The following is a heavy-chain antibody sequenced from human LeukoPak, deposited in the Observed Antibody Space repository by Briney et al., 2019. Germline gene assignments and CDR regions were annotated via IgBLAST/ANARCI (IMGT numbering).Heavy chain of an antibody. CDR1: GFTFSSYW. J-gene: IGHJ4*02. CDR3: AGHHQAYSRTY. CDR2: ISTDGSST. Sequence: GGSLRLSCAASGFTFSSYWMHWVRQAPGKGLVWVSRISTDGSSTTYADSVKGRFTISRDNARDTLYLQMNSLRAEDTAVYYCAGHHQAYSRTYWGQGTLVTVSS. D-gene: IGHD6-13*01. V-gene: IGHV3-74*01.